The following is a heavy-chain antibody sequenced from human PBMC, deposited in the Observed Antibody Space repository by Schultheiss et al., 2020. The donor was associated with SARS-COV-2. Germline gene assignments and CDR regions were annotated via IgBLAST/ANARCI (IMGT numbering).Heavy chain of an antibody. Sequence: GESLKISCAASGFTFSSYAMHWVRQAPGKGLEWVAVISYDGSNKYYADSVKGRFTISRDNSKNTLYLQMNSLRSEDTAVYYCARTWYSGSYHYWYFDLWGRGTLVTVSS. V-gene: IGHV3-30-3*01. D-gene: IGHD1-26*01. CDR2: ISYDGSNK. CDR3: ARTWYSGSYHYWYFDL. J-gene: IGHJ2*01. CDR1: GFTFSSYA.